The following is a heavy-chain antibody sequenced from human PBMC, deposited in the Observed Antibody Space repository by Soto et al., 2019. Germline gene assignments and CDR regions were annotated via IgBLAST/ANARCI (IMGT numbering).Heavy chain of an antibody. CDR1: GFSLSTSGMC. J-gene: IGHJ6*02. CDR3: ARILGHHAYGMDV. CDR2: IDWDEDK. V-gene: IGHV2-70*01. Sequence: SGPTLVNPTQPLTLTCTFSGFSLSTSGMCVSWIRQPPGKALEWLALIDWDEDKYYSTSLKTRLTISRDTSKNQVVLTMTNMDPVDTATYYCARILGHHAYGMDVWGQGTTVTVSS.